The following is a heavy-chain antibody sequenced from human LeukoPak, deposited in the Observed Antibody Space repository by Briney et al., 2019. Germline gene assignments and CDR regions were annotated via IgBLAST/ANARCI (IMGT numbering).Heavy chain of an antibody. CDR1: GFTFSSYW. V-gene: IGHV3-7*01. Sequence: GSLRLSCAASGFTFSSYWMSWVRQAPGKRLEWVANIKQDGSEKYYVDSVKGRFTISRDNAKNSLYLQMNSLRAEDTAVYYCARAAGPYSGSYAFLDYWGQGTLVTVSS. D-gene: IGHD1-26*01. J-gene: IGHJ4*02. CDR2: IKQDGSEK. CDR3: ARAAGPYSGSYAFLDY.